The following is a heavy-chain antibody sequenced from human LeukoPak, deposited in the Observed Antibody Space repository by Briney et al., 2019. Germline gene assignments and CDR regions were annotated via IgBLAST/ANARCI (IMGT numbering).Heavy chain of an antibody. D-gene: IGHD2-2*01. J-gene: IGHJ4*02. CDR3: ARVDCSSTSCYAGFDY. V-gene: IGHV1-46*01. Sequence: ASVKVSCKASGYTFTSYAMNWVRQAPGQGLEWMGIINPSGGSTSYAQKFQGRVTMTRDTSTSTVYMELSSLRSEDTAVYYCARVDCSSTSCYAGFDYWGQGTLVTVSS. CDR1: GYTFTSYA. CDR2: INPSGGST.